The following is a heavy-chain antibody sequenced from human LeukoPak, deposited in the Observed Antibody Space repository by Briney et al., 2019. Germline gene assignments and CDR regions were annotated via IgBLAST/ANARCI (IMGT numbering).Heavy chain of an antibody. J-gene: IGHJ4*02. D-gene: IGHD5-12*01. CDR3: AAHIVATIHRGLPDDY. CDR2: FDPEDGET. CDR1: GFTFSSYW. Sequence: GGSLRLSCAASGFTFSSYWMSWVRQAPGKGLEWMGGFDPEDGETIYAQKFQGRVTMTEDTSTDTAYMELSSLRSEDTAVYYCAAHIVATIHRGLPDDYWGQGTLVTVSS. V-gene: IGHV1-24*01.